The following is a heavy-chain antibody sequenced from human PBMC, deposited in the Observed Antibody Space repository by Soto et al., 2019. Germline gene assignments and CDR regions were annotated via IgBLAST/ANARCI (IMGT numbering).Heavy chain of an antibody. D-gene: IGHD3-16*02. Sequence: QVQLVQSGAEVKKPGASVKVSCKASGYTFTTSDINWVRQATGQGLEWMGWMNPKNDNTGYAQKFQGRVNMTKNTSISTAYLELSSLRSDDTAVYYCARGASSYDYWGQGTLVTVSS. CDR2: MNPKNDNT. CDR1: GYTFTTSD. CDR3: ARGASSYDY. V-gene: IGHV1-8*01. J-gene: IGHJ4*02.